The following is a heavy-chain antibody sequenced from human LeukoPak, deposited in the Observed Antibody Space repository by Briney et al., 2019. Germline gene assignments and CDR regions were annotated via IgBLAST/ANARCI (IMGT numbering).Heavy chain of an antibody. CDR1: GFTFSSYS. CDR3: ARDPDRYDFWSGYYHDY. D-gene: IGHD3-3*01. J-gene: IGHJ4*02. V-gene: IGHV3-21*01. CDR2: ISSSSSYI. Sequence: GGSLRLSCAASGFTFSSYSMNWVRQAPGKGLKWVSSISSSSSYIYYADSVKGRFTISRDNAKNSLYLQMNSLRAEDTAVYYCARDPDRYDFWSGYYHDYWGQGTLVTVSS.